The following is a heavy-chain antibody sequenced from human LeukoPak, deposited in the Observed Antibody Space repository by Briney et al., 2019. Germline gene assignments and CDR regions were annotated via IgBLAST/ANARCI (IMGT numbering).Heavy chain of an antibody. Sequence: SETLSLTCTVSGGSISSSSYYWGWIRQPPGKGLEWIGSIYYSGSTYYNPSLKSRVTISVDTSKNQFSLKLCSVTAADTAVYYCARDGYQTGSDYWGQGTLVTVSS. CDR1: GGSISSSSYY. D-gene: IGHD5-12*01. V-gene: IGHV4-39*02. CDR3: ARDGYQTGSDY. J-gene: IGHJ4*02. CDR2: IYYSGST.